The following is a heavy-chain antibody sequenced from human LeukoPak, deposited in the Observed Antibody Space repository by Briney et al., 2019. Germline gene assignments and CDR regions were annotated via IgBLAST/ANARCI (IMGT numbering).Heavy chain of an antibody. CDR3: AGHLSAAGSSWFDP. CDR1: GGSISSSSYY. Sequence: PSETLSLTCTVSGGSISSSSYYWGWIRQPPGKGLEWIGSLYYSGSTYYNPSLKSRVTISVDTSKNQFSLKLSSVTAADTAVYYCAGHLSAAGSSWFDPWGQGTLVTVSS. CDR2: LYYSGST. V-gene: IGHV4-39*01. J-gene: IGHJ5*02. D-gene: IGHD6-13*01.